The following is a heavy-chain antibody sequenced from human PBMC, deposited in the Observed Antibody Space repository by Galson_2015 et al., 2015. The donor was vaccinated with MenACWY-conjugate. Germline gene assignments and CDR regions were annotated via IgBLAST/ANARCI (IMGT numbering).Heavy chain of an antibody. Sequence: SLRLSCAASGFIFSSYSMNWVRQAPGKGLEWVANINDNSGAKYYADSVKGRFTISRDNSKNMVYLQMNSLRAEDTAIYYCAKFKYSTSWSNTHGMDVWGQGTTVTVSS. CDR1: GFIFSSYS. V-gene: IGHV3-48*01. CDR2: INDNSGAK. D-gene: IGHD2-2*01. J-gene: IGHJ6*02. CDR3: AKFKYSTSWSNTHGMDV.